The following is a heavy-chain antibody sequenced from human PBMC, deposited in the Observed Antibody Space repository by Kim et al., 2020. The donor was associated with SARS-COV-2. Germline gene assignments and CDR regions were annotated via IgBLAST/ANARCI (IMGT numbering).Heavy chain of an antibody. D-gene: IGHD1-26*01. CDR1: GFTFSSYP. CDR3: ARAALMGPTYWFDP. CDR2: ISYDGSHH. V-gene: IGHV3-30*04. J-gene: IGHJ5*02. Sequence: GGSLRLSCAASGFTFSSYPMLWVRQAPGKGLELVAVISYDGSHHYYADSVKGRFTFSRDNSKNTLYLQMNSLRPEDTAVYYCARAALMGPTYWFDPWGRGTQVTVSS.